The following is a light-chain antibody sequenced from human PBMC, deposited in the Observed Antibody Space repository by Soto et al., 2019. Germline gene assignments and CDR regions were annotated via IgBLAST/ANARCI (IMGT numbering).Light chain of an antibody. CDR3: SSYTSSSPLYV. J-gene: IGLJ1*01. V-gene: IGLV2-14*01. CDR1: SSDVGGYNY. Sequence: QSVLTQPASVSGSPGQSITISCTGTSSDVGGYNYVSWYQQHPGKAPKLMIYDVSNRPSGVSNRFSGSKSGNTASLTISGLQDEDEADYYCSSYTSSSPLYVYGTGTKLTDL. CDR2: DVS.